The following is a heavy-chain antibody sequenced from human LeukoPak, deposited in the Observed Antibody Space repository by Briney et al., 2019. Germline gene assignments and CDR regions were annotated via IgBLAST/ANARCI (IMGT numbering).Heavy chain of an antibody. Sequence: SQTLSLTCTVSGGSISSGGYYWSWIRQPPGKGLEWIGYIYRSGSTYYNPSLKSRVTISVDRSKNQFSLKLSSVTAADTAVYYCARGWDSSSSDYWGQGTLVTVSS. J-gene: IGHJ4*02. CDR2: IYRSGST. CDR3: ARGWDSSSSDY. D-gene: IGHD6-6*01. CDR1: GGSISSGGYY. V-gene: IGHV4-30-2*01.